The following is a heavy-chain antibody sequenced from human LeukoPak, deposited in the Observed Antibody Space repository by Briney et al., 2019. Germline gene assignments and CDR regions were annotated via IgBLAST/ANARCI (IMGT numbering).Heavy chain of an antibody. V-gene: IGHV3-33*01. CDR3: ARKYGGYADY. CDR2: TWYDGRNN. J-gene: IGHJ4*02. CDR1: GFTFSSYG. D-gene: IGHD5-12*01. Sequence: GGSLRLSCAASGFTFSSYGMHWVRQAPGKGLEWVAVTWYDGRNNYYAASVKGRFTISRDDSKTTVYLLMNSLRAEDTAVYYCARKYGGYADYWGQGTLVTVSS.